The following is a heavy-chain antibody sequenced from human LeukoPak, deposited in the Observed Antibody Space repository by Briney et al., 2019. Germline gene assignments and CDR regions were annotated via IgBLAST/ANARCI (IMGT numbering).Heavy chain of an antibody. CDR2: INWNGGSK. CDR1: GFTFDDYG. V-gene: IGHV3-20*04. Sequence: GGSLRLPCAASGFTFDDYGMSWVPQAPGKAREGVSGINWNGGSKGYADSVNGRFTISRDNAKNSLYLQMNSLRAEDTALYYCARSVAASRDYWGQGTLVTVSS. D-gene: IGHD2-15*01. J-gene: IGHJ4*02. CDR3: ARSVAASRDY.